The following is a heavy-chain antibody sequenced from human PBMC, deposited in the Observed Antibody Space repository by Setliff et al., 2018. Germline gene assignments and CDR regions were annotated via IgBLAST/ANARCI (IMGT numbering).Heavy chain of an antibody. Sequence: GGSLRLSCAASGFTFTIYWMTWVRQAPGKGLEWVAKIKQDGSDKYYVDSVKGRFTVSRDNAKNSLYLQMSSLRAEDTAVYYCARWTARAVDYWGQGTLVTVSS. V-gene: IGHV3-7*03. CDR3: ARWTARAVDY. J-gene: IGHJ4*02. CDR1: GFTFTIYW. CDR2: IKQDGSDK. D-gene: IGHD6-6*01.